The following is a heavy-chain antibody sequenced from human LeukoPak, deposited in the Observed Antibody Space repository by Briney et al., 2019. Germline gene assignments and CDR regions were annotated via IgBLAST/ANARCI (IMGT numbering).Heavy chain of an antibody. CDR2: INPNSGGT. CDR3: ARARYSGSYNWFDP. CDR1: GYTFTGYY. V-gene: IGHV1-2*02. D-gene: IGHD1-26*01. J-gene: IGHJ5*02. Sequence: GASVKVSCKASGYTFTGYYMHWVRQAPGQGREWMGWINPNSGGTNYAQKFQGRVTMTRDTSISTAYMELSRLRSDDTAVYYCARARYSGSYNWFDPWGQGTLVTVSS.